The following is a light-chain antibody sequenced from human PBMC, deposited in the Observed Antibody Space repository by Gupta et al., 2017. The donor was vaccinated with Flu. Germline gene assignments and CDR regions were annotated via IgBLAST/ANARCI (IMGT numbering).Light chain of an antibody. CDR1: QGLVYSDGNTS. CDR2: LVS. CDR3: MQGGQWPWT. J-gene: IGKJ1*01. V-gene: IGKV2-30*01. Sequence: DVVMTQSHLFLGVPLGQPASSACRSSQGLVYSDGNTSLHWFQQRPGQSPRRLIHLVSARDAGVPDRFSGRGAGAYFTLRISRVEADDVGVYYCMQGGQWPWTFGEGTKVEI.